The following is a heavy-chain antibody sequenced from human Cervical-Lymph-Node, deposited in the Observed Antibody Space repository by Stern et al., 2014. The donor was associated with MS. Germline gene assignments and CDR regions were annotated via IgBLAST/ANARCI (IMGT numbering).Heavy chain of an antibody. CDR3: AREGDYVSFDI. Sequence: EVQLVESGGGLVQPGGPLGLPCPPPGSPFGSYARPGAAQPPGKVLEGVSAIGTAGDTYYPGSVKGRFTISRENAKNSLDLQMNSLRAGDTAVYYCAREGDYVSFDIWGQGTMVTVSS. D-gene: IGHD4-17*01. V-gene: IGHV3-13*01. CDR2: IGTAGDT. CDR1: GSPFGSYA. J-gene: IGHJ3*02.